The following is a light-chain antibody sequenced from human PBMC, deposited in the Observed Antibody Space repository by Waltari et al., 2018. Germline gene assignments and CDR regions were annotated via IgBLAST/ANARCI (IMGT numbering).Light chain of an antibody. V-gene: IGKV3-20*01. CDR1: QSVTSSY. CDR2: GAS. Sequence: EIVLTQSPVTLSLSPGERATLSCRASQSVTSSYLAWYQQKPGQSPRLLIYGASSRATGIPDRFSGSGSGTDFTLTISRLEPEDFAVYYCQPYDDSPPWTFGQGTKVEIK. J-gene: IGKJ1*01. CDR3: QPYDDSPPWT.